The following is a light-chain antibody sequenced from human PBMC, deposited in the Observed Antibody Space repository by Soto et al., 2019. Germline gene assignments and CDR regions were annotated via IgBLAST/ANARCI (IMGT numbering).Light chain of an antibody. Sequence: EIVLTQSPGTLSLTRGDRATLSCRASQSVSSSYLAWYQQKPGQAPRLLIYGASSRATGIPDRFSGSGSGTDFTLTISRLEPEDFAVYYCQQYGSSPRTFGQGTRLEIK. CDR3: QQYGSSPRT. CDR2: GAS. J-gene: IGKJ5*01. V-gene: IGKV3-20*01. CDR1: QSVSSSY.